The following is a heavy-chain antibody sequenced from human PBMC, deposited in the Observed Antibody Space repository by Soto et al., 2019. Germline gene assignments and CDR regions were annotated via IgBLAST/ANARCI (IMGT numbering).Heavy chain of an antibody. CDR2: INAGNGNT. D-gene: IGHD5-18*01. CDR3: ARNKGYSYVTSLDY. Sequence: ASVKVSCKASGYTFTSYAMHWVRQAPGQRLEWMGWINAGNGNTKYSQKFQGRVTITRDTSASTAYMELRSLRSDDTAVYYCARNKGYSYVTSLDYWGQGTLVTVSS. CDR1: GYTFTSYA. V-gene: IGHV1-3*01. J-gene: IGHJ4*02.